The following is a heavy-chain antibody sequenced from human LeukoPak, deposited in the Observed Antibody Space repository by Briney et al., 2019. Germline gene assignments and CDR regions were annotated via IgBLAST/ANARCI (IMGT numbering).Heavy chain of an antibody. CDR2: ISSSGSTI. J-gene: IGHJ6*03. CDR1: GFTFSSYE. Sequence: PGGSLRLSCAASGFTFSSYEMNWVRQAPGKGLEWVSYISSSGSTIYYADSVKGRFTISRDNAKNSLNLQMNSLRAEDTAVYYCARGGILDYYYYYMDVWGKGTTVTVSS. CDR3: ARGGILDYYYYYMDV. V-gene: IGHV3-48*03. D-gene: IGHD3-16*01.